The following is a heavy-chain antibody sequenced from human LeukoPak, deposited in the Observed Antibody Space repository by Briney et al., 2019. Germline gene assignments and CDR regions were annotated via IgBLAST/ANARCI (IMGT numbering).Heavy chain of an antibody. J-gene: IGHJ4*02. CDR3: AKDQPRSGWAFDY. CDR2: ISGSRT. V-gene: IGHV3-23*01. Sequence: GGSLRLSCAASGFTFSNAWMSWVRQAPGKGLEWVSAISGSRTYYADSVKGRFTISRDNSKNTLYLQMNSLRAEDTAIYYCAKDQPRSGWAFDYWGQGTLVTVSS. D-gene: IGHD6-19*01. CDR1: GFTFSNAW.